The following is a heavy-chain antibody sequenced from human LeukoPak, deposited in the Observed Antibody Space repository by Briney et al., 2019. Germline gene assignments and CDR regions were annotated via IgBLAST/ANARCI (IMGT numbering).Heavy chain of an antibody. V-gene: IGHV3-30*02. D-gene: IGHD2-2*01. CDR2: IRYDGSNK. CDR1: GFTFSSYG. CDR3: ATQATRIVVVPAAIDY. Sequence: PGGSLRLSCAASGFTFSSYGMHWVRQAPGKGLEWVAFIRYDGSNKYYADSVKGRFTISRDNSKNTLYLQMNSLRAEDTAVYYCATQATRIVVVPAAIDYWGQGTPVTVSS. J-gene: IGHJ4*02.